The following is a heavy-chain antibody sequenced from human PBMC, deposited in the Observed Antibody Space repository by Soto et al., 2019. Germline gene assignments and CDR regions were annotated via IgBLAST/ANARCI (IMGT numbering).Heavy chain of an antibody. Sequence: QVQLVQSGAEVKKPGSSVKVSCKASGGTFSSYAISWVRQAPGQGLEWMGGIIPIFGTANYAQKFQGRVTITADKSTSTAYMELSSLRSEDTAVYYCASPGRVGGRSSYGMDVWGQGTTVTVSS. D-gene: IGHD1-26*01. CDR1: GGTFSSYA. CDR2: IIPIFGTA. CDR3: ASPGRVGGRSSYGMDV. V-gene: IGHV1-69*06. J-gene: IGHJ6*02.